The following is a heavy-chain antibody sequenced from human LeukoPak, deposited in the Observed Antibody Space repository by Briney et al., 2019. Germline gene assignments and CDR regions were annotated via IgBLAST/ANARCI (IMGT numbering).Heavy chain of an antibody. V-gene: IGHV1-2*04. J-gene: IGHJ6*02. Sequence: ASVKVSCKASGYTFIGYYMHWVRQAPGQGLEWMGWINPNTGGTNYAQKFQGWVTMTRDTSTSTAYMELSRLRSDGTAVYYCARGRATVTTLSGMDVWGQGTTVTVSS. CDR2: INPNTGGT. CDR3: ARGRATVTTLSGMDV. D-gene: IGHD4-17*01. CDR1: GYTFIGYY.